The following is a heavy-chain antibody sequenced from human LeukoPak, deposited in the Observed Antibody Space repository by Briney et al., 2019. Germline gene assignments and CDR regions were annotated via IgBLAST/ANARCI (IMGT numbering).Heavy chain of an antibody. D-gene: IGHD6-19*01. J-gene: IGHJ6*02. CDR2: ISRGSTTI. V-gene: IGHV3-48*01. CDR3: ASPRADSSGTDYGMDV. Sequence: GGSLRLSCAASGFTFSSYSMNWVRQAPGKGLEWASYISRGSTTIYYTDSVKGRFTISRDNAKNSLYLQMNSLRAEDTAVYYCASPRADSSGTDYGMDVWGQGTTVTVSS. CDR1: GFTFSSYS.